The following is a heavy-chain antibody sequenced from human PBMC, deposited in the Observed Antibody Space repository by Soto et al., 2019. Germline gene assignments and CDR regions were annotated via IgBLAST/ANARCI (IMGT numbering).Heavy chain of an antibody. CDR2: ISAYNGNT. V-gene: IGHV1-18*01. D-gene: IGHD4-17*01. J-gene: IGHJ5*02. CDR1: GYTFTSYG. Sequence: GASVKVSCKASGYTFTSYGISWVRQAPGQGLEWMGWISAYNGNTNYAQKLQGRVTMTTDTSTSTAYMELRSLRSDDTAVYYCASGVSTVTRGPGGWFDPWGQGTLVTVSS. CDR3: ASGVSTVTRGPGGWFDP.